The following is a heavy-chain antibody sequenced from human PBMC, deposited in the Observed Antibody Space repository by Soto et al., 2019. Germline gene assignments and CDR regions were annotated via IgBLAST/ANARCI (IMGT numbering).Heavy chain of an antibody. CDR1: GYTFTSYG. Sequence: QVQLVQSGAEVKKPGASVKVSCKASGYTFTSYGLSGVRQAPGQGLEWMGWISAYNGNTNYAQKLQGRATMTTHTSTSTAYMELRSLTSDDTAVYYCARDSPPVDDWGQGPLVTVSS. J-gene: IGHJ4*02. CDR3: ARDSPPVDD. V-gene: IGHV1-18*01. CDR2: ISAYNGNT.